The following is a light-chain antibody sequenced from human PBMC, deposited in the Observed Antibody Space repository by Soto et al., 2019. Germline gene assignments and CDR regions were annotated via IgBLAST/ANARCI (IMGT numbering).Light chain of an antibody. J-gene: IGLJ1*01. Sequence: QSVLTQPASVSGSPGQSITISCTGTSSDVVGYNYVSWYQHHPGKAPKLMIYDVSNRPSGISNRFPGSKSGNTASLTISGLQPEDEGDYYCSSYTTSNTRQIVFGTGTKVTVL. V-gene: IGLV2-14*03. CDR1: SSDVVGYNY. CDR2: DVS. CDR3: SSYTTSNTRQIV.